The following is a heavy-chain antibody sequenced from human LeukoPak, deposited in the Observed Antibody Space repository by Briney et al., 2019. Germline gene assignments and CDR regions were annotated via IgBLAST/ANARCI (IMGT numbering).Heavy chain of an antibody. Sequence: GGSLRLSCAASGFTFSSYGMHWVRQAPGKGLEWVSSISSSSSYIYYADSVKGRFTISRGNAKNSLYLQMNSLRAEDTAVYYCARDPPDTAMDSLFDYWGQGTLVTVSS. CDR1: GFTFSSYG. V-gene: IGHV3-21*01. CDR2: ISSSSSYI. J-gene: IGHJ4*02. CDR3: ARDPPDTAMDSLFDY. D-gene: IGHD5-18*01.